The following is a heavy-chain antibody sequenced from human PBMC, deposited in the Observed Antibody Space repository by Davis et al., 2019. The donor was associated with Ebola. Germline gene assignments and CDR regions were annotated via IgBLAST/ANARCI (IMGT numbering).Heavy chain of an antibody. Sequence: SVKVSCKASGGTFSSYAISWVRQAPGQGLEWMGRIIPILGIANYAQKFQGRVTITADKSTGTAYMELSSLRSEDTAVYYCARDPNSSGVGYWGQGTLVTVSS. D-gene: IGHD6-19*01. CDR2: IIPILGIA. CDR1: GGTFSSYA. V-gene: IGHV1-69*04. J-gene: IGHJ4*02. CDR3: ARDPNSSGVGY.